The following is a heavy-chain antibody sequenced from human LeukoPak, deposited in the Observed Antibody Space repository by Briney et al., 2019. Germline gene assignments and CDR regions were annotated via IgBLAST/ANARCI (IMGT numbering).Heavy chain of an antibody. CDR3: ARGPVGDYDFWSGYYTAFDI. D-gene: IGHD3-3*01. CDR2: INHSGST. J-gene: IGHJ3*02. CDR1: GGSFSGYY. V-gene: IGHV4-34*01. Sequence: PSETLSLTCAVYGGSFSGYYWSWIRQPPGKGLEWIGEINHSGSTNYNPSLKSRVTISVDTSKNQFSLKLSSVTAADTAVYYCARGPVGDYDFWSGYYTAFDIWGQGTMVTVSS.